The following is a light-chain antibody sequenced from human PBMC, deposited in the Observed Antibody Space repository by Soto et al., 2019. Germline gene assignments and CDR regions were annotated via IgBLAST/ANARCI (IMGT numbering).Light chain of an antibody. CDR2: GAS. CDR3: QQYGSSPLLT. V-gene: IGKV3-20*01. J-gene: IGKJ4*01. Sequence: EVVLTQSPATLSLSPGESATLSCRASENVGSYLAWYQQRPDQAPRLLIYGASSRATGIPDRFSGSGSGTDFTLTISRLEPEDFAVYYCQQYGSSPLLTFGGGTKVDIK. CDR1: ENVGSY.